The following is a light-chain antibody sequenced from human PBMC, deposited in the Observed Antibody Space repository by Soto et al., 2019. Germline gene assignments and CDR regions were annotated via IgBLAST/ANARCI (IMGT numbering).Light chain of an antibody. Sequence: IQLTQSPSSLSASVGDRVTITCRASRGISDSLAWYQQKPGKAPNLLIYAASTLQSGVPSRFSGSGSGTDFTLTISSLQPEDFATYYCQQSYSTPVTFGQGTKLEIK. J-gene: IGKJ2*01. V-gene: IGKV1-39*01. CDR1: RGISDS. CDR2: AAS. CDR3: QQSYSTPVT.